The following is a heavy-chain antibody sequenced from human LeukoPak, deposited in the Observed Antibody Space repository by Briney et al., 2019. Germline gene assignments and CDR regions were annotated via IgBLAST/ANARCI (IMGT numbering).Heavy chain of an antibody. J-gene: IGHJ4*02. V-gene: IGHV3-30*18. CDR3: AKAYCSSRSCYPTY. D-gene: IGHD2-2*01. Sequence: GGSLRLSCAASGFTFNNYGMHWVRQAPGKGLEWVAIISYDGTNEYYADSVKGRFTISRDNSKNTLYLQMNSLRAEDAATYYCAKAYCSSRSCYPTYWGQGTLVTVSS. CDR1: GFTFNNYG. CDR2: ISYDGTNE.